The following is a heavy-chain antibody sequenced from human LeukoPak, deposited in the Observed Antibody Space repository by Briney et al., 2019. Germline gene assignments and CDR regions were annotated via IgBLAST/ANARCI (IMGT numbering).Heavy chain of an antibody. V-gene: IGHV4-34*01. CDR3: ARFQYQLLSNWFDP. Sequence: PSETLSLTCAVYGGSFSGYYWSWIRQPPGKGLEWIGEINHSGSTNYNPSLKSRVTISVDTSKNQFSLKLSSVTAADTAVYYCARFQYQLLSNWFDPWGQGTLVTVSS. D-gene: IGHD2-2*01. CDR1: GGSFSGYY. CDR2: INHSGST. J-gene: IGHJ5*02.